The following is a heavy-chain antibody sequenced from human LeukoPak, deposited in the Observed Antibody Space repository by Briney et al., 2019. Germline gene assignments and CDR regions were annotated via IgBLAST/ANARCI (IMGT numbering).Heavy chain of an antibody. J-gene: IGHJ3*02. V-gene: IGHV3-53*01. CDR3: AKPSSGYTSFDI. CDR1: GFSVSGNY. CDR2: IYSGGST. D-gene: IGHD3-22*01. Sequence: PGGSLRLSCTTSGFSVSGNYMSWVREAPGEGLEWVSVIYSGGSTYYAGSVEARFTISRDKPKNTLFTQMNILRAEDTAVYHCAKPSSGYTSFDISGQGTMVTVSS.